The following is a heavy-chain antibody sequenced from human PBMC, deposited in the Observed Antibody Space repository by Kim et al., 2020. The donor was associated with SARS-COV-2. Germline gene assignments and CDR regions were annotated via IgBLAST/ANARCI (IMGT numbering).Heavy chain of an antibody. CDR1: GGPISNSNW. CDR3: ARTPDYYYGMDV. CDR2: IYHSGST. J-gene: IGHJ6*02. Sequence: SETLSLTCAVSGGPISNSNWWSWVRQPPGKGLEWIGEIYHSGSTNYNPSLKSRVTIFLDKSKNQCSLKLISVTAADTAVYYCARTPDYYYGMDVWGQGTTVTVSS. V-gene: IGHV4-4*02.